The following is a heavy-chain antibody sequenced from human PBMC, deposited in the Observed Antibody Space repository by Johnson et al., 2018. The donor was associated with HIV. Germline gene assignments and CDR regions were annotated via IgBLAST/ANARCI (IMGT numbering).Heavy chain of an antibody. D-gene: IGHD3-16*01. CDR1: GFTVSSNY. Sequence: VQLVESGGGVVRPGGSLRLSCAASGFTVSSNYMSWVRQAPGKGLAWVSVIYSGGSTYYADAEKGRFTISRDNSKNTLYLQMNSLRAEDTAVYYCARDVKVCAFDIWGQGTVVTVSS. CDR3: ARDVKVCAFDI. CDR2: IYSGGST. J-gene: IGHJ3*02. V-gene: IGHV3-66*01.